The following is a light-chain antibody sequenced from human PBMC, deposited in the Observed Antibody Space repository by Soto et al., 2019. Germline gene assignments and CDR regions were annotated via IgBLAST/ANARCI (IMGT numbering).Light chain of an antibody. J-gene: IGLJ2*01. Sequence: QPVLTQPPSASGTPGQRVTISCSGSSSNIGSNYVFWYQQLPGTAPKLLIYRNNQRPSGVPDRFSGSKSGTSASLAISGLRSEDEADYSCAAWDDSLSGVVFGGGTKLTVL. CDR2: RNN. V-gene: IGLV1-47*01. CDR1: SSNIGSNY. CDR3: AAWDDSLSGVV.